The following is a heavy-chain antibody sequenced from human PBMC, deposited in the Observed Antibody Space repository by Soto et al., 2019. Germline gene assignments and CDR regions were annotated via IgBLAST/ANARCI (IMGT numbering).Heavy chain of an antibody. CDR3: ARTGYGVAFDA. V-gene: IGHV1-2*02. CDR2: INPATGAT. J-gene: IGHJ3*01. D-gene: IGHD5-18*01. Sequence: QVQLEQSGAEVKKPGASVKVSCKASGYIFTDYYLHWVRQAPGQGLEWMGWINPATGATKYKQNFEGRLSLTRDTSKSTGFMDLSRLKSDDSATYYCARTGYGVAFDAWAQGTLVTVSS. CDR1: GYIFTDYY.